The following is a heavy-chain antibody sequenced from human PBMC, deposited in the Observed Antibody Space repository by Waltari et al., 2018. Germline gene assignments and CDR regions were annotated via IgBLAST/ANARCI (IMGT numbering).Heavy chain of an antibody. V-gene: IGHV3-66*02. CDR1: GFTVSSNY. CDR2: IYSGGST. J-gene: IGHJ4*02. CDR3: ATSHGDTEFDY. Sequence: EVQLVESGGGLVQPGGSLRLSCAASGFTVSSNYMSWVRQAPGKGLEWVSVIYSGGSTYYADAVKSRFTISRDNSKNTLYLQMNSLRAEDTAVYYCATSHGDTEFDYWGQGTLVTVSS.